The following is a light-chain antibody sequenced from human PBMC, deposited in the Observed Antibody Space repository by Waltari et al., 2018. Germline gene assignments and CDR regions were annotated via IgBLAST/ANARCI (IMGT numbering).Light chain of an antibody. CDR3: QSYDKSLSAWV. Sequence: QSVLTQPPSVSGAPGQRGTVSCTGSTSNTGAGYDVQWYQQFPGRAPKLVIYANTYRPSGVPDRFSATKSGSSASLAITGLQAEDEADYYCQSYDKSLSAWVFGGGTKLTVL. CDR1: TSNTGAGYD. V-gene: IGLV1-40*01. J-gene: IGLJ3*02. CDR2: ANT.